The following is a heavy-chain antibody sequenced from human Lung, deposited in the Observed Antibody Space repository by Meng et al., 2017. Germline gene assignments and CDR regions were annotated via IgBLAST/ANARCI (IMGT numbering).Heavy chain of an antibody. D-gene: IGHD3-22*01. CDR2: IYYSGST. V-gene: IGHV4-31*03. CDR3: VGTIGYYYAMAY. Sequence: QVQLQESGPGLVKPSQPLSLTCPVAGGSISSGGYYWSWIRQYPGKGLEWIGYIYYSGSTYYNPSLRTRVTISLDTSKNQFSLKLSSVTAADTAVYYCVGTIGYYYAMAYWGQGTLVTVSS. J-gene: IGHJ4*02. CDR1: GGSISSGGYY.